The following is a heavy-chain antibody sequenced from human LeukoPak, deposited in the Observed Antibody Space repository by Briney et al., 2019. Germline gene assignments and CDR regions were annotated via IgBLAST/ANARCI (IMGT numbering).Heavy chain of an antibody. V-gene: IGHV3-30*04. D-gene: IGHD3-10*01. CDR3: ATMEGDY. CDR1: GFTFSSYA. J-gene: IGHJ4*02. CDR2: ISYDGSNK. Sequence: GGSLRLSCAASGFTFSSYAMHWVRQAPGKGLEWVAVISYDGSNKYYADSVKGQFTISRDNSKNTLYLQMNSLRAEDTAVYYCATMEGDYWGQGTLVTVSS.